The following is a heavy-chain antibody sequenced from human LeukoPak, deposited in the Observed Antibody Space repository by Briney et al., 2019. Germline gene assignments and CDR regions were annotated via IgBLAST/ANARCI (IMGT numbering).Heavy chain of an antibody. Sequence: SETLSLTCTVSGGSISSYYWSWIRQPAGKGLEWIGRINTSGSTNYNPSLKSRVTMSVDTSKNQFSLKLSSVTAANTAVYYCARLAVGVDSSGYYHVDYWGQGTLVTVSS. CDR3: ARLAVGVDSSGYYHVDY. CDR1: GGSISSYY. J-gene: IGHJ4*02. V-gene: IGHV4-4*07. CDR2: INTSGST. D-gene: IGHD3-22*01.